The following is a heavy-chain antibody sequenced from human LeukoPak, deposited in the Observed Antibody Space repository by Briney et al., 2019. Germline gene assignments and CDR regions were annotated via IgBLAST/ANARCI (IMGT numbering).Heavy chain of an antibody. J-gene: IGHJ3*02. CDR1: GYSISSGYY. CDR3: ARYYDSSGYYYGDDAFDI. CDR2: IYHSGRT. D-gene: IGHD3-22*01. Sequence: PSETLSLTCAVSGYSISSGYYWGWIRQPPGKGLEWIGSIYHSGRTYYNPSLKSRVTISVDTSKNQFSLKLSSVTAADTAVYYCARYYDSSGYYYGDDAFDIWGQGTMVTVSS. V-gene: IGHV4-38-2*01.